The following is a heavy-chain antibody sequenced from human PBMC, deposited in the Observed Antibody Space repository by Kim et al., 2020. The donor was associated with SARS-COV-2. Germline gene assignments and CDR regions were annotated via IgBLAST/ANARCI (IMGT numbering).Heavy chain of an antibody. Sequence: GGSLRLSCAASGFTFSSYAMSWVRQAPGKGLEWVSAISGSGGSTYYADSVKGRFTISRDNSKNTLYLQMNSLRAEDTAVYYCAKDLQSGYSYGYGDYWGQGTLVTVSS. CDR2: ISGSGGST. V-gene: IGHV3-23*01. CDR3: AKDLQSGYSYGYGDY. CDR1: GFTFSSYA. J-gene: IGHJ4*02. D-gene: IGHD5-18*01.